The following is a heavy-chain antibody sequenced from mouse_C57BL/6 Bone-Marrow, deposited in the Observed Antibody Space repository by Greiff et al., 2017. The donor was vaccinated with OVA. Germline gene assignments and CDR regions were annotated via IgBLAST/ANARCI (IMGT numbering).Heavy chain of an antibody. V-gene: IGHV1-19*01. CDR1: GYTFTDYY. J-gene: IGHJ2*01. CDR3: ARRVYYYDSSLDY. D-gene: IGHD1-1*01. Sequence: VQLQQSGPVLVKPGASVKMSCKASGYTFTDYYMNWVKQSHGKSLEWIGVINPYNGGTSYNQKFKGKATLTVDKSSSTAYMELNSLTSEDSAVYYCARRVYYYDSSLDYWGQGTTLTVSS. CDR2: INPYNGGT.